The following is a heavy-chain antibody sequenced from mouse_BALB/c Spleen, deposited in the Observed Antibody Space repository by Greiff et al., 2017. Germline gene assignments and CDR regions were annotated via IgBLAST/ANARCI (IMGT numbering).Heavy chain of an antibody. CDR1: GFTFSSFG. J-gene: IGHJ4*01. CDR2: ISSGSSTI. Sequence: EVMLVESGGGLVQPGGSRKLTCAASGFTFSSFGMHWVRQAPEKGLEWVAYISSGSSTIYYAATVKGRFTISRDNPKNTLFLQMTSLRSEDTAMYYCARGGAYYGNPYYYAMDYWGQGTSVTVSS. CDR3: ARGGAYYGNPYYYAMDY. V-gene: IGHV5-17*02. D-gene: IGHD2-10*01.